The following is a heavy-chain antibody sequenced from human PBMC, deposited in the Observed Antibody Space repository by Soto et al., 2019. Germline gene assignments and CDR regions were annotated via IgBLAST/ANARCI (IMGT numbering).Heavy chain of an antibody. J-gene: IGHJ4*02. CDR2: ISTSNGNI. CDR1: GYTFTTYG. CDR3: ARNLLYRSSGEP. V-gene: IGHV1-18*01. Sequence: QVQLVQSGAEVKKPGAPVRVSCKASGYTFTTYGISGVRQAPGQGLECMGWISTSNGNIYYGQKFQGRVNMTTDSFTSTAYMELRRLTSGDTVVYYCARNLLYRSSGEPWGRGTLVTVSS. D-gene: IGHD6-13*01.